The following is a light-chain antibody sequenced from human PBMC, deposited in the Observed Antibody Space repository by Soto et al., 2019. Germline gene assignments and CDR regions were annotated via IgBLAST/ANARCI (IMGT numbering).Light chain of an antibody. CDR3: QQLNSYPLT. Sequence: DIQLTQSPSFLSASVGDRVTITCRASQGISSYLAWFQQKPGKAPKVLIYAASILQGGVPSRFSGRGYGTEFTLTISSLQPEDFATYYCQQLNSYPLTFGGGTKVEIK. CDR1: QGISSY. J-gene: IGKJ4*01. CDR2: AAS. V-gene: IGKV1-9*01.